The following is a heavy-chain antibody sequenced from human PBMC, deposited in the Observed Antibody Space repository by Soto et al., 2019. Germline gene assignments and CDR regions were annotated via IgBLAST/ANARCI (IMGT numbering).Heavy chain of an antibody. CDR1: GYTFTSYA. J-gene: IGHJ3*02. Sequence: ASVQVSCKASGYTFTSYAMHWVRQAPGQRLEWMGWINAGNGNTKYSQKFQGRVTITRDTSASTAYMELSSLRSEDTAVYYCARGHPNWGGVKNAFDIWGQGTMVTVSS. V-gene: IGHV1-3*01. CDR3: ARGHPNWGGVKNAFDI. CDR2: INAGNGNT. D-gene: IGHD7-27*01.